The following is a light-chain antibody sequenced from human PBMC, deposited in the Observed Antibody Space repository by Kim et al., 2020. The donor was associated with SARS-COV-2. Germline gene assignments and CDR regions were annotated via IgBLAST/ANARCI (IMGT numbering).Light chain of an antibody. CDR2: YNN. CDR3: QVWDRSSDHVV. V-gene: IGLV3-21*04. J-gene: IGLJ2*01. CDR1: DIGSKS. Sequence: APGEAARNMCGVNDIGSKSVHWYQERPGQAPLMVIYYNNDRPSGIPERVSGSFSGNTATLTISRVEAGDEADYYCQVWDRSSDHVVFGGGTQLTVL.